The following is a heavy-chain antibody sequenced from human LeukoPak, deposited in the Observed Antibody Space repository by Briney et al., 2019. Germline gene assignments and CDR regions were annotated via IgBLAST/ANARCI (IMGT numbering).Heavy chain of an antibody. CDR2: ISSSSSTI. CDR1: GFTFSSYS. CDR3: SRTWELPRGWFDP. V-gene: IGHV3-48*01. Sequence: GGSLRLSCAASGFTFSSYSMNWVRQAPGKGLEWVSYISSSSSTICYADSVKGRFTISRDNAKNSLYLQMNSLRAEDTALYYCSRTWELPRGWFDPWGQGTLVTVSS. J-gene: IGHJ5*02. D-gene: IGHD1-7*01.